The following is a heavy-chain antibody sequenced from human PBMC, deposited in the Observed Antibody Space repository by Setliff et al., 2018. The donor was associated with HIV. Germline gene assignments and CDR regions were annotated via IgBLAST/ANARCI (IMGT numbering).Heavy chain of an antibody. V-gene: IGHV4-4*09. Sequence: SETLSLTCTVSGSSISGYYWSWIRQSPGKGLEWIGYIHTNRGTKTNLSLKTRATVSLDTSKNQFSLKLSSVTAADTAVYYCARHSYYASGSYSYYDGMDVWGQGTTVTVSS. D-gene: IGHD3-10*01. CDR3: ARHSYYASGSYSYYDGMDV. CDR2: IHTNRGT. J-gene: IGHJ6*02. CDR1: GSSISGYY.